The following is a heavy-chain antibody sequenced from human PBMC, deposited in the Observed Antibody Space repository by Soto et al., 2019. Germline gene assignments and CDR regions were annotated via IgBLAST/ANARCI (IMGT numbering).Heavy chain of an antibody. D-gene: IGHD6-6*01. Sequence: QVQLVQSGAEVQKPGASVKVSFKASGYTFSNYGVSWVRQAPGQGLEWMGWISGYNGNTNYAERLQGRVTMTTDTSTSTAYMELKILRYDDTAVYYCAREGQLGYWGQGTPVTVSS. CDR2: ISGYNGNT. J-gene: IGHJ4*02. CDR3: AREGQLGY. V-gene: IGHV1-18*01. CDR1: GYTFSNYG.